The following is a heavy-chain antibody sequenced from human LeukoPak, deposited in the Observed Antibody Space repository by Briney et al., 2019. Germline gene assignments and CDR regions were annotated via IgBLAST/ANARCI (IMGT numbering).Heavy chain of an antibody. CDR3: ARQRDTEIAFDI. J-gene: IGHJ3*02. V-gene: IGHV4-4*07. CDR1: GGSISRYY. Sequence: SETLSLTCTVSGGSISRYYWSWIRQPAGKGLEWIGRIYTSGSTNYNPSLKSRVTMSVDTSKNQFSLKLSSVTAADTAVYYCARQRDTEIAFDIWGQGTMVTVSS. CDR2: IYTSGST. D-gene: IGHD5-24*01.